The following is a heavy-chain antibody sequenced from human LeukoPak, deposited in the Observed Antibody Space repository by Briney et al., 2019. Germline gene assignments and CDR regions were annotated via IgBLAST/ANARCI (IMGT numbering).Heavy chain of an antibody. CDR3: AKGLRLLDS. D-gene: IGHD3-16*01. CDR1: GFTFSNYA. J-gene: IGHJ4*02. V-gene: IGHV3-23*01. CDR2: ISGFDPGT. Sequence: QPGGSLRLSCAAPGFTFSNYAMSWVRQAPGKGLEWVSTISGFDPGTYYADSVGGRFTISRDNSKNTLFLRMNSLRAEDTAVYFRAKGLRLLDSWGQGTLVTVSS.